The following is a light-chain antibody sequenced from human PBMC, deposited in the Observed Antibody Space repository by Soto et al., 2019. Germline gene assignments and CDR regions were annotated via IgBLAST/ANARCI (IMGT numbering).Light chain of an antibody. Sequence: DIQMTQSPSTLSASVGDRVTITCRASQGIISYLAWLQQKPWKAPKLLIYAASTLQSGVPSRFSGSGSGTDFTLTISSLQPEDFATYYCQQLDNFPLTFGQGTRLEIK. CDR2: AAS. V-gene: IGKV1-9*01. CDR3: QQLDNFPLT. J-gene: IGKJ5*01. CDR1: QGIISY.